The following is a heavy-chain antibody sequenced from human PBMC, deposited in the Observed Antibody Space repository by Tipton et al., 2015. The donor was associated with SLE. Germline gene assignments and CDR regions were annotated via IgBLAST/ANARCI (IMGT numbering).Heavy chain of an antibody. CDR1: GYTFTSYY. D-gene: IGHD3-10*01. V-gene: IGHV1-46*01. CDR3: ATVPYGPEWYFDY. Sequence: QSGAEVKKPGASVKVSCKASGYTFTSYYMHWVRQAPGQGLEWMGIINPSGGSTSYAQKFQGRVTMTRDASTSTVYMELSSLRSEDTAVYYCATVPYGPEWYFDYWGQGTLVTVSS. CDR2: INPSGGST. J-gene: IGHJ4*02.